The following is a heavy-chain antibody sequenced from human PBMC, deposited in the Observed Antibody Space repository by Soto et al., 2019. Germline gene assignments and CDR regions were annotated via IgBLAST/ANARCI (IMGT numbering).Heavy chain of an antibody. V-gene: IGHV1-18*01. J-gene: IGHJ4*02. CDR3: ARDALVYYYDSSGYND. CDR2: ISAYNGNT. Sequence: QVQLVQSGAEVKKPGASVKVSCKASGYTFTSYGISWVRQAPGQGLEWMGWISAYNGNTNYAQKLKGRVTMTKDTSTSTAYMELRSLRSDNTAVYYCARDALVYYYDSSGYNDWGQGTLVTVSS. D-gene: IGHD3-22*01. CDR1: GYTFTSYG.